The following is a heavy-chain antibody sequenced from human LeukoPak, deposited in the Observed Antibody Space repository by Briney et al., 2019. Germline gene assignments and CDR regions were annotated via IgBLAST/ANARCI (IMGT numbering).Heavy chain of an antibody. CDR2: IYYSGST. D-gene: IGHD2-2*01. CDR1: GGSISSYY. CDR3: ARRSRGTSPRQRGGYLDY. J-gene: IGHJ4*02. V-gene: IGHV4-59*08. Sequence: SETLSLTCTVSGGSISSYYWSWIRQPPGKGLEWIGYIYYSGSTNYNPSLKSRVTISVDTSKNQFSLKLSSVTAADTVVYYCARRSRGTSPRQRGGYLDYWGQGTLVTVSS.